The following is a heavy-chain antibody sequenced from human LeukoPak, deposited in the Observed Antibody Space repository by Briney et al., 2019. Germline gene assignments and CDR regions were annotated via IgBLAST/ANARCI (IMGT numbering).Heavy chain of an antibody. J-gene: IGHJ4*02. CDR3: ARKAGSRLFDY. CDR1: GFTFSSYW. V-gene: IGHV3-7*01. Sequence: GGSLRLSCAASGFTFSSYWMSWVRQAPGKGLEWVANIKQDGSEKYYVDSVKGRFTISRDNAKTSLYLQMNSLRAEDTAVYYCARKAGSRLFDYWGQGTLVTVSS. CDR2: IKQDGSEK.